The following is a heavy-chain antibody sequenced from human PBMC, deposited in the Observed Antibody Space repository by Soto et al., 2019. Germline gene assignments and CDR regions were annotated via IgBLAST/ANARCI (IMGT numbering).Heavy chain of an antibody. CDR2: VSGTGGTT. D-gene: IGHD6-19*01. CDR1: GFTFSTYA. J-gene: IGHJ6*02. V-gene: IGHV3-23*01. Sequence: EVQLLESGGGLVQPGGSLRLSCAASGFTFSTYAMNWVRQAPGKGLEWVSSVSGTGGTTYYADSVKGRFTISRDNSKNTLYLQMNSLRAEDTAVYYCPKPPAVASTNYYYYGMDVWGQGTTVTVSS. CDR3: PKPPAVASTNYYYYGMDV.